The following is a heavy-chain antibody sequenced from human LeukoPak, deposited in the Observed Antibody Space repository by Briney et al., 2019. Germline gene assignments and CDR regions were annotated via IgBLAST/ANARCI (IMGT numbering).Heavy chain of an antibody. CDR2: IYSGGST. J-gene: IGHJ4*02. Sequence: GGSLRLSCAASGFTVSSNYMSWVRQAPGQGLEWASVIYSGGSTYYADSVKGRFTISRDNSKNTLYLQMNSLRAEDTAVYYCARVGVVPAALYYFDYWGQGTLVTVSS. D-gene: IGHD2-2*01. V-gene: IGHV3-53*01. CDR3: ARVGVVPAALYYFDY. CDR1: GFTVSSNY.